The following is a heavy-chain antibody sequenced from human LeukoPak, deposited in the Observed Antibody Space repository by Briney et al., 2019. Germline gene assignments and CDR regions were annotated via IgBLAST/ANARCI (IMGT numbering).Heavy chain of an antibody. CDR1: GFTVSSNY. J-gene: IGHJ4*02. D-gene: IGHD6-19*01. CDR3: ARDLGIAVAGYLDY. CDR2: LYSGGST. V-gene: IGHV3-53*01. Sequence: PGGSLRLSCAASGFTVSSNYMGWVRQAPGKGLEWVSVLYSGGSTYYADSVKGRFTISRDNSKNTLYLQMNSLRAEDTAVYYCARDLGIAVAGYLDYWGQGTLVTVSS.